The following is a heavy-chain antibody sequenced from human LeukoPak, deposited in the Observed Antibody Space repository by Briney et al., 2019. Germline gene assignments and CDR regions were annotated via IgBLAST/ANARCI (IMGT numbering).Heavy chain of an antibody. Sequence: GGSLRLSCAASGFTFSSYAMHWVRQAPGKGLEWVSSISSSSSYIYYADSVKGRFTISRDNAKNSLYLQMNSLRAEDTAVYYCARDGGNGHCSGGSCYVYWGQGTLVTVSS. V-gene: IGHV3-21*01. CDR2: ISSSSSYI. J-gene: IGHJ4*02. CDR3: ARDGGNGHCSGGSCYVY. CDR1: GFTFSSYA. D-gene: IGHD2-15*01.